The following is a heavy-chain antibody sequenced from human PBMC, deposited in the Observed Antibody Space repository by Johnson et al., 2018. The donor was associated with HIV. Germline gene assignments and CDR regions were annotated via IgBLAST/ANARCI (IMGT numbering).Heavy chain of an antibody. V-gene: IGHV3-64*01. J-gene: IGHJ3*02. Sequence: VQLVESGGGLVQPGGSLRLSCTASGFTLSLFAMHWVRQAPGKGLEYVSGINSDGGTTEYVNSGKGRFTISRDNSKNTLYLQMGSLRIEDGAVYYCARTNWNDDAGGAIDIWGQGTTVTVSS. CDR3: ARTNWNDDAGGAIDI. CDR2: INSDGGTT. D-gene: IGHD1-1*01. CDR1: GFTLSLFA.